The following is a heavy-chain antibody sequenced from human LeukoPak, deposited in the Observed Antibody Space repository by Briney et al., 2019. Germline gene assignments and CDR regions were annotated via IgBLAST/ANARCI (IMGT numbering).Heavy chain of an antibody. CDR1: GFSFNAYA. CDR2: ISGSGTST. Sequence: GWSLKLSCVASGFSFNAYAMSWVRQAPGKRLEWVSGISGSGTSTYYADSVKGRFSISRDNSRDTVFLSMSSLSAEDTAVYYCAKSSVVTPSGSFDYWGQGTLVTVSS. J-gene: IGHJ4*02. CDR3: AKSSVVTPSGSFDY. D-gene: IGHD2-15*01. V-gene: IGHV3-23*01.